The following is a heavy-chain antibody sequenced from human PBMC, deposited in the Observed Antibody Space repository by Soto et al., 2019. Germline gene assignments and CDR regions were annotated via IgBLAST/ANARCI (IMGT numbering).Heavy chain of an antibody. CDR2: INPSGGST. D-gene: IGHD1-1*01. CDR3: ARRAETNGWNGFGADKYYFDF. CDR1: GYTFTSYY. Sequence: ASVKVSCKASGYTFTSYYMHWVRQAPGQGLEWMGIINPSGGSTSYAQKFQGRVTMTRDTSISTAHMELSSLRSEDTAVYYCARRAETNGWNGFGADKYYFDFWGQGTLVTVSS. J-gene: IGHJ4*02. V-gene: IGHV1-46*01.